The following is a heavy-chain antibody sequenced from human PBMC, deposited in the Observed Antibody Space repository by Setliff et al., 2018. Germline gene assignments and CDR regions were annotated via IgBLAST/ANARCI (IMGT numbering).Heavy chain of an antibody. V-gene: IGHV4-34*01. CDR2: INHSGST. CDR1: GGSFSTYY. Sequence: SETLSLTCAVYGGSFSTYYWIWIRQPPGKGLEWIGEINHSGSTNYNPSLKSRVTISVDTSKNQFSLKLSSVTAADTALYYCARLGLWFGELYIGPWGQGTLVTVSS. J-gene: IGHJ5*02. D-gene: IGHD3-10*01. CDR3: ARLGLWFGELYIGP.